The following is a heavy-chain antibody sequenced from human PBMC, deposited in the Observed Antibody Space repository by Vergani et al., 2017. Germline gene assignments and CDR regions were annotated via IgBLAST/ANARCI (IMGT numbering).Heavy chain of an antibody. CDR2: IWYDGSNK. J-gene: IGHJ4*02. Sequence: QVQLVESGGGVVQPGRSLRLSCAASGFTFSSYGMHWVRQAPGKGLEWVAVIWYDGSNKYYADYVKGRFTISRDNSKNTLYLQMNSLRSEDTAVYYCARDLMWGYYLDYWGQGTLVTVSS. CDR1: GFTFSSYG. CDR3: ARDLMWGYYLDY. D-gene: IGHD2-21*01. V-gene: IGHV3-33*01.